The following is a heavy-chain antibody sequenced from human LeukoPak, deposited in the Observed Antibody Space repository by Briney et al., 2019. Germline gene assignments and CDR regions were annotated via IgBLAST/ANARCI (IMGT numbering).Heavy chain of an antibody. CDR3: SSDQNYGGNSEPDY. CDR1: GFTFSSYA. CDR2: ISYDGSNK. D-gene: IGHD4-23*01. V-gene: IGHV3-30-3*01. Sequence: GGSLRLSCAASGFTFSSYAMHWVRQAPGKGLEWVAVISYDGSNKYYADSVKGRFTISRDNSKNTLYLQMNSLRAEDTAVYYCSSDQNYGGNSEPDYWGQGTLVTLSS. J-gene: IGHJ4*02.